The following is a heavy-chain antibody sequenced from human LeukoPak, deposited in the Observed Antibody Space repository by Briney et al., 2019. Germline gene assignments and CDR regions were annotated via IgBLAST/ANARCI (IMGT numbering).Heavy chain of an antibody. V-gene: IGHV3-7*01. CDR1: GFTFNKFW. CDR3: ARVISFGDTSDP. CDR2: ISPDGSVR. J-gene: IGHJ5*02. Sequence: GGSLRLSCEGSGFTFNKFWINWVRHVPGRGLERVANISPDGSVRKYVDSVKGRFAISRDNAQNSVSLHMSSLRPDDTAIYYCARVISFGDTSDPWGQGTHVIVSS. D-gene: IGHD3-10*01.